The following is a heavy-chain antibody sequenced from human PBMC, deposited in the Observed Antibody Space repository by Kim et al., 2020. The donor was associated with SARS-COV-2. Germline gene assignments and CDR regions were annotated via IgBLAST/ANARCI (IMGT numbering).Heavy chain of an antibody. Sequence: SETLSLTCTVSGGSISNTNYFCGWLRQPPGKGLEWVASISSRGSTHYNPSLKSRVRVSVDASRNQFSLNLNSVTAADTAVYYCARHYDILRPLDPWGQGTLVTVSS. J-gene: IGHJ5*02. CDR1: GGSISNTNYF. CDR2: ISSRGST. CDR3: ARHYDILRPLDP. D-gene: IGHD3-9*01. V-gene: IGHV4-39*01.